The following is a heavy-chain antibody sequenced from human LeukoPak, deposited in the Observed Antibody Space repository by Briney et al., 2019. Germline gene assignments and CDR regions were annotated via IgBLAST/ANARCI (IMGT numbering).Heavy chain of an antibody. J-gene: IGHJ6*02. CDR3: ARDGGYCSSTSCPPSYGMDV. D-gene: IGHD2-2*01. V-gene: IGHV4-34*01. CDR1: GGSFSGYY. CDR2: INHSGST. Sequence: PSETLSLTCAVYGGSFSGYYWSWIRQPPGKGLEWIGEINHSGSTNYNPSLKSRVTISVDTSKNQFSLKLSSVTAADTAVYYCARDGGYCSSTSCPPSYGMDVWGQGTTVTVSS.